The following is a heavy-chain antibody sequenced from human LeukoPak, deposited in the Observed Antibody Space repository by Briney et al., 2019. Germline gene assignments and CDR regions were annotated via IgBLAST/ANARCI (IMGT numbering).Heavy chain of an antibody. CDR1: GFTFSSYA. V-gene: IGHV3-33*08. D-gene: IGHD2/OR15-2a*01. J-gene: IGHJ6*04. Sequence: TGGSLRLSCAASGFTFSSYAMSWVRQAPGKGLEWVAVIWYDGSNKYYADSVKGRFTISRDNSKNTLYLQMNSLRAEDTAVYYCARAVIDDPDYYYYGMDVWGKGTTVTVSS. CDR2: IWYDGSNK. CDR3: ARAVIDDPDYYYYGMDV.